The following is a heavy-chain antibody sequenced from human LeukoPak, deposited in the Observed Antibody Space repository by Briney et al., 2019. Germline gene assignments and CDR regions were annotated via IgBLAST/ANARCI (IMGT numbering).Heavy chain of an antibody. D-gene: IGHD3-3*01. CDR3: ARDLRFLEWTLDY. Sequence: SETLSLTCTVSGGSISSYYWSWIRQPPGKGLEWIGYIYYSGSTNYNPSLKSRVTISVDTSKNQFSLKLSSVTAADTAVYYCARDLRFLEWTLDYWGQGTLVTVSS. CDR1: GGSISSYY. V-gene: IGHV4-59*01. CDR2: IYYSGST. J-gene: IGHJ4*02.